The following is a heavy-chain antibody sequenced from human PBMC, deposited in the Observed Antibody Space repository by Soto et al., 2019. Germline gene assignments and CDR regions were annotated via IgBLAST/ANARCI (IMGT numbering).Heavy chain of an antibody. V-gene: IGHV1-69*01. Sequence: QVQLVQSGAEVKKPGSSVKVSCKASGGTFSSYAISWVRQAPGQGLEWMGGIIPIFGTANYAQKFQGRVTITADESTSTAYMELSRLRSEDTAVYYCARGGGRCSGGSCYSGVAYYFDYWGQGTLVTVSS. J-gene: IGHJ4*02. CDR3: ARGGGRCSGGSCYSGVAYYFDY. CDR2: IIPIFGTA. D-gene: IGHD2-15*01. CDR1: GGTFSSYA.